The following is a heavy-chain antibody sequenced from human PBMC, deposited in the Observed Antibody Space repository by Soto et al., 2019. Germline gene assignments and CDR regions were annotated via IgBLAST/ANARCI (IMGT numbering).Heavy chain of an antibody. CDR3: ARGGGVYYDSSGPDY. CDR1: GYTFTGHY. D-gene: IGHD3-22*01. V-gene: IGHV1-2*02. CDR2: INPDSGGT. J-gene: IGHJ4*02. Sequence: QVQLVQSGAEVKKPGASVKVSCKASGYTFTGHYMHWVRQAPGQGLEWMGWINPDSGGTKYAQKFQGRGTMTTDPSIRTAYMGLSRLRSDDTAVYYCARGGGVYYDSSGPDYWGQGTLVTVSS.